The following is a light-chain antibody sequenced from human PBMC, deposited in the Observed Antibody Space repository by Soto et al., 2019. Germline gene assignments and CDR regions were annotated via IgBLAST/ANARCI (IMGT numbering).Light chain of an antibody. CDR3: SSYTSSSTIYV. Sequence: SGLAQPASLSGAPGPTITISCTGTISDVGGYNYVSWYQQHPGKAPKLMIYEVSNRPSGVSNRFSGSKSGNTASLTISGLQAEDEADYYCSSYTSSSTIYVFGTGTKVTVL. CDR2: EVS. V-gene: IGLV2-14*01. J-gene: IGLJ1*01. CDR1: ISDVGGYNY.